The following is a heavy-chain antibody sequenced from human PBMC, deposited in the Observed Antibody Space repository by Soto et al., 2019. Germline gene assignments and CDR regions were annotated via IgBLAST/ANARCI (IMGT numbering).Heavy chain of an antibody. J-gene: IGHJ4*02. CDR1: GGTFSSYS. Sequence: PSVKVSCKASGGTFSSYSISWVRQAPGQGLEWMGEIIPIFGTANYAQKFQGRVTITADESTSTAYMELSSLRSEDTAVYYCARDGGRHSGGIDYWGQGTLVTVSS. D-gene: IGHD1-26*01. CDR2: IIPIFGTA. V-gene: IGHV1-69*13. CDR3: ARDGGRHSGGIDY.